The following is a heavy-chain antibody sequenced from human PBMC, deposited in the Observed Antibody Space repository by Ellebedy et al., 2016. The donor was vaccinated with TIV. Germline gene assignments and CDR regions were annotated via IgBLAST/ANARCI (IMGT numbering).Heavy chain of an antibody. J-gene: IGHJ4*02. V-gene: IGHV3-30*03. CDR3: ARGMTNHYFDY. CDR2: ISYDGSNE. CDR1: GFTFSSYG. Sequence: PGGSLRLSCAASGFTFSSYGMHWVRQAPGKGLEWVAIISYDGSNEVYADSVKGRFTISRDNSKNPLSLQLNSLRADDTAVYYCARGMTNHYFDYWGQGTLVTVSS. D-gene: IGHD4-11*01.